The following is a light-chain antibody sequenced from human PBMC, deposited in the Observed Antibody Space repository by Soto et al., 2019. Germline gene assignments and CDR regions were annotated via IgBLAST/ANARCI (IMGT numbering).Light chain of an antibody. J-gene: IGLJ1*01. CDR3: ISYASINTYV. V-gene: IGLV2-14*01. CDR2: DVT. CDR1: SSDVGGYDY. Sequence: QSALTQPASVSGSPGQSITISCTGTSSDVGGYDYVSWYQQHPGKAPKLMIYDVTNRPSGVSNRFSGSKFGNTASLTISGLQAEDEADYYCISYASINTYVFGTGTKLTVL.